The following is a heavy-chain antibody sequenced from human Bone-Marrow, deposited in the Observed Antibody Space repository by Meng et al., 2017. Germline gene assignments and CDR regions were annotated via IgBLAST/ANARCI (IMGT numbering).Heavy chain of an antibody. CDR1: GGSISSGGYY. V-gene: IGHV4-31*01. D-gene: IGHD1-26*01. Sequence: SETLSLTCTVSGGSISSGGYYWSWIRQHPGKGLEWIGYIYYSGSTYYNPSLKSLVTISVDTSKNQFSLKLSSVTAADTAVYYCARDRVVGATGGYYYGMDVWGQGTTVTVSS. CDR2: IYYSGST. J-gene: IGHJ6*02. CDR3: ARDRVVGATGGYYYGMDV.